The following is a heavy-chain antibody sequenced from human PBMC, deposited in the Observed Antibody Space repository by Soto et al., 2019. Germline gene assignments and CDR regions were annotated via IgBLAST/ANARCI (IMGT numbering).Heavy chain of an antibody. D-gene: IGHD6-19*01. Sequence: PVVSPRLSCAASGFTFSSYAMSWVRQAPGKGLEWVSAISGSGGSTYYADSAKGRFTISRDNSKNTLYLQMNSLRAEDTAVYYCAKDRSSGHSFDYWGQGTLVTVSS. CDR3: AKDRSSGHSFDY. CDR2: ISGSGGST. CDR1: GFTFSSYA. J-gene: IGHJ4*02. V-gene: IGHV3-23*01.